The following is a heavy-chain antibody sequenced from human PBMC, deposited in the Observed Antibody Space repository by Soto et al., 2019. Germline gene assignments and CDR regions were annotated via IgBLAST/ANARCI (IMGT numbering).Heavy chain of an antibody. J-gene: IGHJ6*02. D-gene: IGHD6-6*01. CDR1: GFTFSSYG. Sequence: QVQLVESGGDVVQPGKSLRLSCAASGFTFSSYGMHWVRQAPGKGLEWVAVISYDGSNKYYADSVKGRFTISRDNSKNTLYLQMNSLRAEDTAVYYCAKDIRVAARHYYYYYGMDVWGQGTTVTVSS. CDR2: ISYDGSNK. CDR3: AKDIRVAARHYYYYYGMDV. V-gene: IGHV3-30*18.